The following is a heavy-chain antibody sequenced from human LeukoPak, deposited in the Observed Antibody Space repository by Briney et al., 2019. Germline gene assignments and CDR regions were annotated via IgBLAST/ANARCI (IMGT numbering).Heavy chain of an antibody. Sequence: ASVKVSCKASGYTFTSYGISWVRQAPGQGLEWMGWISAYNGNTNYAQKLQGRVTMTEDISTDTAYMELSSLRSEDTAVYYCATSVTVARRDGYTYNGYYFDYWGQGTLVTVSS. D-gene: IGHD5-24*01. CDR2: ISAYNGNT. J-gene: IGHJ4*02. V-gene: IGHV1-18*01. CDR1: GYTFTSYG. CDR3: ATSVTVARRDGYTYNGYYFDY.